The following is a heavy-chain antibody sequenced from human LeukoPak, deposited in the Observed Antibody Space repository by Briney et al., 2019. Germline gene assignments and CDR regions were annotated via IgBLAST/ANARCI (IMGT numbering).Heavy chain of an antibody. CDR2: INSDGSST. CDR3: ARTASIAAAMVGAFDI. Sequence: GGSLTLSCAVSGFTFSRYWMHWVRQAPGKGLVWVSRINSDGSSTSYADSVKGRFTISRDNAKNTLYLQMNSLRAEDTAVYYCARTASIAAAMVGAFDIWGQGTMVTVSS. CDR1: GFTFSRYW. D-gene: IGHD6-13*01. J-gene: IGHJ3*02. V-gene: IGHV3-74*01.